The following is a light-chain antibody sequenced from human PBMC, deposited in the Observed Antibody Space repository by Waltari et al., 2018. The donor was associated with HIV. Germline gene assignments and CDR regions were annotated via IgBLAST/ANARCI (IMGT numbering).Light chain of an antibody. CDR3: MQARQTLFT. J-gene: IGKJ3*01. V-gene: IGKV2-28*01. CDR2: LGS. CDR1: QSLLHSNGYNS. Sequence: DIVMTQSPLSLSVTPGQPASIPCRSSQSLLHSNGYNSLDWYLQKPGQSPQILIYLGSNRASGVPDRFSGSGSGTDFTLKISRVEAEDVGVYYCMQARQTLFTFGPGTKVDIK.